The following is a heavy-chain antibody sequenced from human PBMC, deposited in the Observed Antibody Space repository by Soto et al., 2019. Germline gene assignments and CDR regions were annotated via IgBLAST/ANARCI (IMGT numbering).Heavy chain of an antibody. CDR1: GFTFSSYA. Sequence: GGSLRLSCAASGFTFSSYAMSWVRQAPGKGLEWVSAISGSGGSTYYADSVKGRFTISRDNSKNTLYLQMNSLRAEDTAVYYCATAQWLVFLRNWFDPWGQGTLVTVSS. CDR3: ATAQWLVFLRNWFDP. V-gene: IGHV3-23*01. D-gene: IGHD6-19*01. J-gene: IGHJ5*02. CDR2: ISGSGGST.